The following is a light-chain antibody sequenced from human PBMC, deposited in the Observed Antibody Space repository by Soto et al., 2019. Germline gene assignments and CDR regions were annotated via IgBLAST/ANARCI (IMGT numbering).Light chain of an antibody. V-gene: IGKV3-15*01. Sequence: EIVMTQPPATLSVSPGERATLSCRASQSISSNLAWYQQKPGQAPRLLIYGASTRATGIPARFSGSGSGTDFTLTISSLQSEDFEVYYCQQYNNWPPLTFGGGTKVEIK. CDR2: GAS. J-gene: IGKJ4*01. CDR1: QSISSN. CDR3: QQYNNWPPLT.